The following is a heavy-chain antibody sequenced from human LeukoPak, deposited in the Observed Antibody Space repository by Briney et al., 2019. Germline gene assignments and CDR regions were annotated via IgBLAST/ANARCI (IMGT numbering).Heavy chain of an antibody. D-gene: IGHD3-10*01. Sequence: PSETLSLTCAVYGGSFSGYYWSWIRQPPGKGLEWIGEIYHSGSTNYNPSLKSRVTISVDTSKNQFSLKLSSVTAADTAVYYCARGRNGYYYGSGSYYPWGQGTLVTVSS. CDR2: IYHSGST. CDR1: GGSFSGYY. CDR3: ARGRNGYYYGSGSYYP. V-gene: IGHV4-34*01. J-gene: IGHJ5*02.